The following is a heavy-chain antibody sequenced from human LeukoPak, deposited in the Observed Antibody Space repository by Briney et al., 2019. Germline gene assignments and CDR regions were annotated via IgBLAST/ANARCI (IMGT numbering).Heavy chain of an antibody. D-gene: IGHD6-19*01. V-gene: IGHV4-59*01. CDR3: ARSPSSSGYWGYFDY. Sequence: SETLSLTCTVSGGSISSYYWSWIRQPPGKGLEWIGYIYYSGSTNYNPSLKSRVTISVDTSKNKFPLKLSSVTATDTAEYYCARSPSSSGYWGYFDYWGQGTLVTVSS. CDR1: GGSISSYY. CDR2: IYYSGST. J-gene: IGHJ4*02.